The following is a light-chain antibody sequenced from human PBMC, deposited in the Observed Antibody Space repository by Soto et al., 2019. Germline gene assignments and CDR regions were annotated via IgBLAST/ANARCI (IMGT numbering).Light chain of an antibody. J-gene: IGKJ2*01. CDR2: AAT. CDR3: QQSYNSPYT. V-gene: IGKV1-39*01. CDR1: QSINNY. Sequence: DIQMTQSPSSLSASLGDRVTITCRASQSINNYLNWYQQEEGKAPKLLLYAATSLQSGVPSRFSGSGSGTEFTLTISSLQPGDFATYYCQQSYNSPYTFGLGTKLEIK.